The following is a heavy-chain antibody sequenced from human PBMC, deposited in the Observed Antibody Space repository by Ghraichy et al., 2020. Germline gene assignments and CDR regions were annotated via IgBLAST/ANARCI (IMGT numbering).Heavy chain of an antibody. CDR1: GGSVSDTFSS. Sequence: SETLSLTCAVSGGSVSDTFSSWSWFRQPPGEGLEWIGYIYHSATPYYNPSLQSRVMMSSDRSQNQFSLALTSVTAADTAVYYCARLLGDARGGAFDIWGLGTMVTVSS. CDR3: ARLLGDARGGAFDI. J-gene: IGHJ3*02. CDR2: IYHSATP. D-gene: IGHD1-26*01. V-gene: IGHV4-30-2*01.